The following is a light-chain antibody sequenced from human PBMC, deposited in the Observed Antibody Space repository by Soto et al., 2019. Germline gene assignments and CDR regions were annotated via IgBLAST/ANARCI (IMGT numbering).Light chain of an antibody. Sequence: SVLTQPASVSGSPGQSITISCTGTSSEVGGYNFVSWYQHHPGKAPKLIIYDVSNRPSGVSNRFSGSKSGNTASLTISGLQAEDEADYYCTSYTSSITYVFGTGTKVIVL. CDR2: DVS. J-gene: IGLJ1*01. CDR3: TSYTSSITYV. V-gene: IGLV2-14*03. CDR1: SSEVGGYNF.